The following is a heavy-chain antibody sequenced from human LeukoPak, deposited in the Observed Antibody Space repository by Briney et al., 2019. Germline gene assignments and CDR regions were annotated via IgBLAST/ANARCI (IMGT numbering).Heavy chain of an antibody. CDR2: MNPNSGNT. D-gene: IGHD3-10*01. Sequence: ASVKVSCKASGYAFTSYDINWVRQATGQGLEWIGWMNPNSGNTGYAQKFQGRVTITRNTSISTAYMELSSLRSEDTAVYYCARGLQGGPYYYYYYMGVWGKGTTVTVSS. J-gene: IGHJ6*03. CDR1: GYAFTSYD. CDR3: ARGLQGGPYYYYYYMGV. V-gene: IGHV1-8*03.